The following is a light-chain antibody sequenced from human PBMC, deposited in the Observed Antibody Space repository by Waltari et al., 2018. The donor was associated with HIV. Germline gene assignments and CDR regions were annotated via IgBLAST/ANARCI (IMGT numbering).Light chain of an antibody. CDR1: SNAVGSYKF. CDR2: EVP. V-gene: IGLV2-23*02. CDR3: CSYAGGTDWV. J-gene: IGLJ3*02. Sequence: SALTQPASVSGSPGQSITISCTGTSNAVGSYKFVSWYQQHPGKAPKLIMYEVPNRPSGVSNRFSGSKSGNTASLTISGLQLEDEAEYHCCSYAGGTDWVFGGGTKLTVL.